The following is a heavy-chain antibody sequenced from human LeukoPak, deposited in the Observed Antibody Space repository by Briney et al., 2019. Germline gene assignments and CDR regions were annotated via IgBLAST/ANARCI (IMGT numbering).Heavy chain of an antibody. CDR2: IYYSDST. D-gene: IGHD5-12*01. J-gene: IGHJ5*02. V-gene: IGHV4-59*01. CDR3: ASSTKGGYDSGWFDP. CDR1: GGSISSYY. Sequence: SETLSLTCTVSGGSISSYYWSWMRQPPGKGLEWIGYIYYSDSTNYNPSLKSRVTISLDTSKNQFSLKLSSVTAADTAVYYCASSTKGGYDSGWFDPWGQGTLVTVSS.